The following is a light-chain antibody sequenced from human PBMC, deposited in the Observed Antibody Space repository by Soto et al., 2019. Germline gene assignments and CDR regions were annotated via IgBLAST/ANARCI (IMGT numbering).Light chain of an antibody. J-gene: IGKJ2*01. Sequence: DIQMTQSPSTLSASVGDRVTITCRASQSISNWLAWYQQKPGKAPKLLIYKASSLESGVPSRFSGSGSGTAFTLTISSLQPDDFATYYCQEYNTYSYTFGQGTKLEIK. CDR2: KAS. CDR1: QSISNW. CDR3: QEYNTYSYT. V-gene: IGKV1-5*03.